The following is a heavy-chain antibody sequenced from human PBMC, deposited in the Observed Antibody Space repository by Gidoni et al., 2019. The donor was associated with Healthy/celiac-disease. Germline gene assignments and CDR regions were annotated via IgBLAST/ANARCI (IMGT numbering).Heavy chain of an antibody. Sequence: EVKKPGSSVKVSCKASGGTFSSYTISWVRQAPGHGLEWMGRIIPILGIENYAQKFQGRVTITADKSTSTAYMELSSLRSEDTAVYYCASLVGSGWDYWGQGTLVTVSS. V-gene: IGHV1-69*02. CDR1: GGTFSSYT. J-gene: IGHJ4*02. CDR3: ASLVGSGWDY. D-gene: IGHD6-19*01. CDR2: IIPILGIE.